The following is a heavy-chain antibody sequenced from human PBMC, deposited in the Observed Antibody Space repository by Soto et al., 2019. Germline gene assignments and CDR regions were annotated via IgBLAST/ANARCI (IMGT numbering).Heavy chain of an antibody. Sequence: GGSLRLSCAASGFTFSSYGMHWVRQAPGKGLEWVAVIWYDGSNKYYADSVKGRFTISRDNSKNTLYLQMNSLRAEDTAVYYCARAGVWSSGWTGYWGQGTLVTVSS. D-gene: IGHD6-19*01. CDR3: ARAGVWSSGWTGY. CDR1: GFTFSSYG. J-gene: IGHJ4*02. CDR2: IWYDGSNK. V-gene: IGHV3-33*01.